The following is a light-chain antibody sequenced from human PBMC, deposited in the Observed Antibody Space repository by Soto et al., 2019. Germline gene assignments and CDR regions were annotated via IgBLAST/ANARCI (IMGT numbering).Light chain of an antibody. V-gene: IGKV3-15*01. CDR2: GAS. CDR1: QSVRSN. CDR3: QQSNNWPGT. J-gene: IGKJ2*01. Sequence: IVMTQSPATLSVSPGERATLSCRASQSVRSNLAWYQQKPGQAPRLLIYGASTRATGIPDRFSGSGSGTEFTLTISSLQSEDFAVYYCQQSNNWPGTFGQGTKLEIK.